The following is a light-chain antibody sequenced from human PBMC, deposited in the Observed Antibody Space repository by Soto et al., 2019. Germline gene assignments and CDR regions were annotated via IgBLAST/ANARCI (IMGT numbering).Light chain of an antibody. CDR1: QSVSRSY. CDR3: QQYGSSPYT. V-gene: IGKV3-20*01. CDR2: IAS. J-gene: IGKJ2*01. Sequence: EVVLTQSPGTLSLSPGERATLSCRASQSVSRSYLAWYQQKPGQAPRLLIYIASSRATGIPDRFSGSGSATDFTLTISRLEPEDFAMYYCQQYGSSPYTFGQGTKLEIK.